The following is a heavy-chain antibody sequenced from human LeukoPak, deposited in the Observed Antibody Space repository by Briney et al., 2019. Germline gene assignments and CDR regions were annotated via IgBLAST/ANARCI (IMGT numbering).Heavy chain of an antibody. V-gene: IGHV4-39*07. CDR1: GGSISSSSSSYY. D-gene: IGHD1-26*01. CDR3: ARDRVGATTWLDY. J-gene: IGHJ4*02. Sequence: SETLSLTCTVSGGSISSSSSSYYWGWIRRPPGKGLEWIASIYYSGTTYYNPSLKSRVTISVDTSRNQFSLKLTSATAADTAVYYCARDRVGATTWLDYWGQGTLVTVSS. CDR2: IYYSGTT.